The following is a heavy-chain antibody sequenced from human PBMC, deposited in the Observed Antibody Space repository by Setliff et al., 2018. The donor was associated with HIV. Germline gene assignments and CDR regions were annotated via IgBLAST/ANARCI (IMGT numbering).Heavy chain of an antibody. CDR1: GFSSRDYY. J-gene: IGHJ3*01. Sequence: PGGSLRLSCAASGFSSRDYYMNWIRQAPGKGLEWVGYISTSGKSVYYGDSVKGRFIISRDNANNSLYLQMNNLRVEDTAVYYCARDREVVVPHDAFDLWGRGTLVTVS. CDR3: ARDREVVVPHDAFDL. V-gene: IGHV3-11*01. D-gene: IGHD2-21*01. CDR2: ISTSGKSV.